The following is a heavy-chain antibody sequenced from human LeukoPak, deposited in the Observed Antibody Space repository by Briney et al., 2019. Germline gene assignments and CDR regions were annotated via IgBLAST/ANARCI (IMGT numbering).Heavy chain of an antibody. CDR2: IYYSGST. CDR1: GGSISSYS. D-gene: IGHD6-19*01. CDR3: ARYSSGRGGWFDP. J-gene: IGHJ5*02. V-gene: IGHV4-59*01. Sequence: SETLSLTCTVSGGSISSYSWSWIRQPPGKGLEWIRYIYYSGSTNYNPSLKSRVTISVDTSKNQFSLKLSSVTAADTAVYYCARYSSGRGGWFDPWGQGTLVTVSS.